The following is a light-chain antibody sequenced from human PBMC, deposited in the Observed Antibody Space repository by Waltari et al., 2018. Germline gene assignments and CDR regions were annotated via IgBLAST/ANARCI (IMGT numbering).Light chain of an antibody. CDR3: LSRDTTSTRV. Sequence: SSELTQDPAVSVALGQTVSITCQGDSLRRYYASRYQQSPGQAPILILYGQDNRPSGIPYRCSGSTSGNTASLTITGAQAEDEADYYCLSRDTTSTRVFGGGTRLTV. CDR2: GQD. CDR1: SLRRYY. V-gene: IGLV3-19*01. J-gene: IGLJ3*02.